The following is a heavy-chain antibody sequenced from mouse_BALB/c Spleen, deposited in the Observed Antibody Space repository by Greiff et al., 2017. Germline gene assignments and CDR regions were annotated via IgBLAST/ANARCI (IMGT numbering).Heavy chain of an antibody. CDR2: ISDGGSYT. Sequence: EVKLVESGGGLVKPGGSLKLSCAASGFTFSDYYMYWVRQTPEKRLEWVATISDGGSYTYYPDSVKGRFTISRDNAKNNLYLQMSSLKSEDTAMYYCARDRDTTATFYAMDYWGQGTSVTVSS. J-gene: IGHJ4*01. CDR1: GFTFSDYY. CDR3: ARDRDTTATFYAMDY. D-gene: IGHD1-2*01. V-gene: IGHV5-4*02.